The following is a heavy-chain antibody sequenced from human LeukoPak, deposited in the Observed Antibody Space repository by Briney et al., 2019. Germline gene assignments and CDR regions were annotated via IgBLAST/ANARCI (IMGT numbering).Heavy chain of an antibody. Sequence: PSETLSLTCTVSGGSISSSSYYWGWIRQPPGKGLEWIGSIYYSGSTYYNPSLKSRVTISVDTSKNQFSLKLSSVTAADTAVYYCARHPPYYDFWSGFACWFDPWGQGTLVTVSS. CDR3: ARHPPYYDFWSGFACWFDP. V-gene: IGHV4-39*01. J-gene: IGHJ5*02. CDR2: IYYSGST. D-gene: IGHD3-3*01. CDR1: GGSISSSSYY.